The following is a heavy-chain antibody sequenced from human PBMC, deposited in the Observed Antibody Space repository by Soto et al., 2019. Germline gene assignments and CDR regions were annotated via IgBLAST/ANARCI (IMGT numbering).Heavy chain of an antibody. CDR1: GFIFSSYC. CDR3: AKDADGSGSYRDG. CDR2: ISYDGSNE. Sequence: XGSLRVSGPASGFIFSSYCMHWVRQAPGKGLEWVAVISYDGSNEYYEDSVKGRFTISRANSKNTLYLQMNSLRTEDTAVYYCAKDADGSGSYRDGWGQGTLVTVSS. J-gene: IGHJ4*02. V-gene: IGHV3-30*18. D-gene: IGHD3-10*01.